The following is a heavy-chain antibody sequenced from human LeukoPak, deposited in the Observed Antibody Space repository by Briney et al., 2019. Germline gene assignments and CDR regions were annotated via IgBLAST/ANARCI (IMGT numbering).Heavy chain of an antibody. Sequence: GGSLRLSCAASGFTVSSNYMSWVRQAPGKGLEWVSVIYGGGSTYYADSVKGRFTISRDNSKNTLYLQMNSLRAEDTAMYYCARGKLRYYYGSGSLDYWGQGTLVTVSS. CDR3: ARGKLRYYYGSGSLDY. CDR2: IYGGGST. J-gene: IGHJ4*02. V-gene: IGHV3-53*01. D-gene: IGHD3-10*01. CDR1: GFTVSSNY.